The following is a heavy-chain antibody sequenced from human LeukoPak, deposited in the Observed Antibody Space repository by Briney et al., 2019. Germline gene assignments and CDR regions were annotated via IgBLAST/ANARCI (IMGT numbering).Heavy chain of an antibody. Sequence: GGSLRLSCAASGFTFSSYAMSWVRQAPGKGLEWVSAISGSGGSTYYADSVKGRFTISRDNSKNTLYLQMNSLRAEDTAVYSCAKDFTPEVGYGMDVWGQGTTVTVSS. CDR2: ISGSGGST. D-gene: IGHD1-26*01. CDR3: AKDFTPEVGYGMDV. J-gene: IGHJ6*02. CDR1: GFTFSSYA. V-gene: IGHV3-23*01.